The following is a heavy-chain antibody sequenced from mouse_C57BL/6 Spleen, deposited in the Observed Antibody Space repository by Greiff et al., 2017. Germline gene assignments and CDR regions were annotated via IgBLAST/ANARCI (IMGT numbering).Heavy chain of an antibody. CDR1: GYTFTSYW. Sequence: VQLQQPGTELVKPGASVKLSCKASGYTFTSYWITWVKQRPGQGLEWIGDIYPGSGSTNYNEKFKSKATLTVDTSSSTAYMQLSSLTSEDSAVYYCARGGNYVRSAWFAYWGQGTLVTVSA. J-gene: IGHJ3*01. V-gene: IGHV1-55*01. D-gene: IGHD2-1*01. CDR3: ARGGNYVRSAWFAY. CDR2: IYPGSGST.